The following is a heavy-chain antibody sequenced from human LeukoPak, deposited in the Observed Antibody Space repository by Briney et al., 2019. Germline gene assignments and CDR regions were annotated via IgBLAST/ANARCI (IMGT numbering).Heavy chain of an antibody. CDR2: IYWDDDK. Sequence: SGPTLVNPTQTLTLTCAFSGFSLTTRGVGGGWIRQRAGKALEWLALIYWDDDKRYSPSLKSRLTITKDTSKKQVVLTVTNLDPVDTATYYCARLAYYDNCGSSGPFDIWGQGTRVTVSS. V-gene: IGHV2-5*02. J-gene: IGHJ3*02. D-gene: IGHD3-22*01. CDR1: GFSLTTRGVG. CDR3: ARLAYYDNCGSSGPFDI.